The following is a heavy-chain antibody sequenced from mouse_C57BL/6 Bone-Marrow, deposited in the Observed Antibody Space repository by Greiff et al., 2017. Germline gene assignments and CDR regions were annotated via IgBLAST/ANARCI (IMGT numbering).Heavy chain of an antibody. CDR2: IYPRDGST. D-gene: IGHD1-1*01. Sequence: VQLQESDAELVKPGASVKISCKASGYTFTDYSIHWMKQRPEQGLEWIGYIYPRDGSTKYNEKFKGKATLTADKSSSTAYMQLNSLTSEDSAVYFCARRVPAVGPAWFAYWGQGTLVTVSA. J-gene: IGHJ3*01. V-gene: IGHV1-78*01. CDR1: GYTFTDYS. CDR3: ARRVPAVGPAWFAY.